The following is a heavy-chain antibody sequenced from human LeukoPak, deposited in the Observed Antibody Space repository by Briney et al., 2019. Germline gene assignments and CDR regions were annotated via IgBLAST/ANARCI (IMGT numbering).Heavy chain of an antibody. V-gene: IGHV3-30-3*01. J-gene: IGHJ4*02. Sequence: GGSLRLSCAASGFTFSNYVMHWVRQAPGKGLEWVAFISSDGSNKYYADSVKGRFTISRDNPKNTLYLQMNSLRAEDTAIYYCARGHSTGCFDYWGQGTLVTVSS. CDR3: ARGHSTGCFDY. CDR1: GFTFSNYV. D-gene: IGHD1-14*01. CDR2: ISSDGSNK.